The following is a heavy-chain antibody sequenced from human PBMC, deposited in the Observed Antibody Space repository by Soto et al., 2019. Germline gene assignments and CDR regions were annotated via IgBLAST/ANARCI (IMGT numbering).Heavy chain of an antibody. V-gene: IGHV1-69*13. J-gene: IGHJ4*02. CDR1: GGTFSSYA. CDR3: ARQGYSSSSFDY. D-gene: IGHD6-6*01. Sequence: SVKVSCKASGGTFSSYAISWVRQAPGQGLESMGGIIPIFGTANYAQKFQCRVTITADESTSRAYLELSSLRSEDTAVYYCARQGYSSSSFDYWGQGTLVTVSS. CDR2: IIPIFGTA.